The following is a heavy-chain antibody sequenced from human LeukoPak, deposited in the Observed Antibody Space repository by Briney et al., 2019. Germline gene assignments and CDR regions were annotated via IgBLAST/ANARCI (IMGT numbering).Heavy chain of an antibody. J-gene: IGHJ3*02. CDR1: GFTFSSYW. V-gene: IGHV3-74*01. CDR2: INSDGSST. Sequence: GGSLRLSCAASGFTFSSYWMHWVRQAPGKGLVWVSRINSDGSSTSYADSVKGRFTISRDNAKNTLYLQMNSLRAEDTAVYYCARVPVYYYDSSGYPILLFDAFDIRGQGTMVTASS. CDR3: ARVPVYYYDSSGYPILLFDAFDI. D-gene: IGHD3-22*01.